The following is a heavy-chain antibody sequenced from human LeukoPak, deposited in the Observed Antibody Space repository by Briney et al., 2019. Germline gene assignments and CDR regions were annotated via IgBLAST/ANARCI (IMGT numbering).Heavy chain of an antibody. Sequence: SVKVSCKASGGTFSSYAISWVRQAPGQGLEGMGRIIPIFGKANYAQKFQGTVTITTDESTSTAYMELSSLRSEDTAVYYCARSLTTVTTAWFDPWGQGTLVTVSS. CDR1: GGTFSSYA. V-gene: IGHV1-69*05. CDR3: ARSLTTVTTAWFDP. D-gene: IGHD4-17*01. J-gene: IGHJ5*02. CDR2: IIPIFGKA.